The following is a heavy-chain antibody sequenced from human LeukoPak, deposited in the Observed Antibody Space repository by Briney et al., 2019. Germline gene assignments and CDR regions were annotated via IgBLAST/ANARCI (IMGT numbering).Heavy chain of an antibody. D-gene: IGHD5-24*01. V-gene: IGHV3-23*01. Sequence: PGGSLRLSCAASGFTFSSYAMSWVRQAPGKGLEWVSAISGSGGSTYYADSVKGRFTISRDNAKNSVYLQMTGLTVDDTAVYYCVRDVDIWGQGTLVTVSS. CDR2: ISGSGGST. CDR3: VRDVDI. CDR1: GFTFSSYA. J-gene: IGHJ4*02.